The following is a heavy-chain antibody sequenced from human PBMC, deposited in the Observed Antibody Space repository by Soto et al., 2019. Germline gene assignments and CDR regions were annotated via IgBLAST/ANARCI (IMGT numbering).Heavy chain of an antibody. CDR3: ARGRARITIFGVAGPPDY. CDR1: GGSFSGYY. V-gene: IGHV4-34*01. CDR2: INHSGST. D-gene: IGHD3-3*01. Sequence: KSSETLSLTXAVYGGSFSGYYWSWIRQPPGKGLEWIGEINHSGSTNYNPSLKSRVTISVDTSKNQFSLKLSSVTAADTAVYYCARGRARITIFGVAGPPDYWGQGTLVTVSS. J-gene: IGHJ4*02.